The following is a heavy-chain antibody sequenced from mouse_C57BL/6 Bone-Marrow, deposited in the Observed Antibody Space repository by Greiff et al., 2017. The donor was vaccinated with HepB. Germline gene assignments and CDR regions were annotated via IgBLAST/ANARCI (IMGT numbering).Heavy chain of an antibody. J-gene: IGHJ1*03. V-gene: IGHV1-59*01. CDR1: GYTFTSYW. CDR3: ARSGNYEGYWYFDV. CDR2: IDPSDSYT. Sequence: QVQLQQSGAELVRPGTSVKLSCKASGYTFTSYWMHWVKQRPGQGLEWIGVIDPSDSYTNYNQKFKGKATLTVDTSSSTAYMQLSSLTSEDSAVYYCARSGNYEGYWYFDVWGTGTTVTVSS. D-gene: IGHD2-1*01.